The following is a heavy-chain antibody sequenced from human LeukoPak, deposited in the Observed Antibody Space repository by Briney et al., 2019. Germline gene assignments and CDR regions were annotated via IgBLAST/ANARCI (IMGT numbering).Heavy chain of an antibody. J-gene: IGHJ5*02. CDR3: AREEGSGSWFDP. CDR1: GGSISSYY. D-gene: IGHD3-10*01. CDR2: IYYSGST. Sequence: SETLSLTCTVSGGSISSYYWSWIRQPPGKGLEWIGYIYYSGSTNYNPSLKSRVTISVDTSKNQFSLKLSSVTAADTAVYYCAREEGSGSWFDPWGQGTLVTVSS. V-gene: IGHV4-59*12.